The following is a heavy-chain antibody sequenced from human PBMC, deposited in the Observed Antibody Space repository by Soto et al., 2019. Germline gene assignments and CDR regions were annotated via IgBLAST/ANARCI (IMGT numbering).Heavy chain of an antibody. CDR2: ISPKNGNT. CDR3: ARDAAIGMNDY. V-gene: IGHV1-18*01. Sequence: QVQLVQSGAEVKKPGASVKVSCKASGYTFTSYGISWVRQAPGQGLEWMGWISPKNGNTKYAQKLQGRATMTTDTTTSTAYMELRSLRSDDTAVYYCARDAAIGMNDYWGQGTLVTVSS. CDR1: GYTFTSYG. D-gene: IGHD1-20*01. J-gene: IGHJ4*02.